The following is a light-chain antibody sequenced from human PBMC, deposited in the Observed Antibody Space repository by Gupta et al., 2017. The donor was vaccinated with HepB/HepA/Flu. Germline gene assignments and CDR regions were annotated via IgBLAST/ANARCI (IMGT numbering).Light chain of an antibody. CDR2: WAS. J-gene: IGKJ1*01. CDR3: QQYNNSVRT. CDR1: QSVLYSSNNKNN. V-gene: IGKV4-1*01. Sequence: DNAMTPSPDSLAASLGGRATTNCKSSQSVLYSSNNKNNLAWYQQKPGQPPKVLIYWASTRESGIPDRFSGSGSGTEFTLTISNLQAEDSAVYYCQQYNNSVRTFGQGTKVEIK.